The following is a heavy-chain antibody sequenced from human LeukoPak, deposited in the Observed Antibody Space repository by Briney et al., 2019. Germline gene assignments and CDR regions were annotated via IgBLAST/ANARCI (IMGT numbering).Heavy chain of an antibody. Sequence: GGSLRLSCAASGFTFSSYAMHWVRQAPGKGLEWVAVISYDGSNKYYADSVKGRFTISRDNSKNTPYLQMNSLRAEDTAVYYCARDLAFNDYWGQGTLVTVSS. CDR1: GFTFSSYA. V-gene: IGHV3-30-3*01. J-gene: IGHJ4*02. CDR3: ARDLAFNDY. CDR2: ISYDGSNK.